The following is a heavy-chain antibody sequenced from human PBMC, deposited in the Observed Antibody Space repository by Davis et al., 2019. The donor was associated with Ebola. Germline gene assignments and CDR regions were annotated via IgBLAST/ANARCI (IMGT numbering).Heavy chain of an antibody. CDR1: GYTFTNYY. CDR3: ARYSHRLRGVVIIGPYGY. J-gene: IGHJ4*02. CDR2: INPNDGRT. V-gene: IGHV1-46*01. D-gene: IGHD3-3*01. Sequence: ASVNVSCKASGYTFTNYYMHWVRQAPGQGLEWMGMINPNDGRTIYAQKFQGRITMTRNTSISTAYMELSSLRSEDTAVYYCARYSHRLRGVVIIGPYGYWGQGTLVTVSS.